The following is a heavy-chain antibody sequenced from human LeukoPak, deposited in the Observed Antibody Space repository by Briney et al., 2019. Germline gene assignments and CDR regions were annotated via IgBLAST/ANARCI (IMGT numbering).Heavy chain of an antibody. J-gene: IGHJ4*02. Sequence: PGGSLRLSCAASGFTFSSYWMHWVRQAPGKGLVWVSRINTDGSSTSYADSVKGRFTISRDNAKNTLYLQMNSLRAEDTAVYYCARSPSGYNYGDYDYWGQGTLVTVSS. CDR2: INTDGSST. CDR1: GFTFSSYW. CDR3: ARSPSGYNYGDYDY. D-gene: IGHD5-18*01. V-gene: IGHV3-74*01.